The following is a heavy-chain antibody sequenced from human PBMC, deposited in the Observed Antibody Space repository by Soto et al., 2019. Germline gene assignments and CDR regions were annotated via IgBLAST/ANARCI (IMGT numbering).Heavy chain of an antibody. CDR2: INAGNGNT. CDR3: ARSIVVVTALDY. J-gene: IGHJ4*02. Sequence: ASVKVSCKASGYTFTNYAIHWVRQAPGQRLEWMGWINAGNGNTKYSQKFHGRVTITSDTSASTAYMELSSLRSEDTAVYYCARSIVVVTALDYWGQGTLVTVSS. D-gene: IGHD2-21*02. V-gene: IGHV1-3*01. CDR1: GYTFTNYA.